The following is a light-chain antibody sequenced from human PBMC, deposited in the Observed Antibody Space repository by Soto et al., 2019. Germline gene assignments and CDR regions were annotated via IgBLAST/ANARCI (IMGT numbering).Light chain of an antibody. Sequence: QSVLTQPASVSGSPGQSITISCTGTVGLVSWYQQHPGKVPKLIIYDDTKRPSGVSDRFSGSKSGNTASLTISGLQAEDEADYYCFSYAGNSVYVFGTGTRSPS. J-gene: IGLJ1*01. CDR1: VGL. CDR2: DDT. V-gene: IGLV2-23*01. CDR3: FSYAGNSVYV.